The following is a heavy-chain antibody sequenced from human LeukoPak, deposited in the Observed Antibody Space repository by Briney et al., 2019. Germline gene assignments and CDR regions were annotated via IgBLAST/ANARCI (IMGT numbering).Heavy chain of an antibody. D-gene: IGHD4-11*01. J-gene: IGHJ6*03. V-gene: IGHV1-46*01. CDR2: INPSGGST. CDR3: ARVHSIPVHDYYYYMDV. Sequence: GASVKVSCKASGYTFTGYYMHWVRQAPGQGLEWMGIINPSGGSTTYAQKFQGRVTMTRDTSTSTDYMKLSSLRSEDTAVYYCARVHSIPVHDYYYYMDVWGNGTTVTVSS. CDR1: GYTFTGYY.